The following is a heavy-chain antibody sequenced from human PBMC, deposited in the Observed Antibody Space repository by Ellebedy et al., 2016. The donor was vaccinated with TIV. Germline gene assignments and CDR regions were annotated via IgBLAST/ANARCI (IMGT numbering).Heavy chain of an antibody. D-gene: IGHD1-1*01. CDR1: GFTFSNYA. Sequence: GESLKISXAASGFTFSNYALHWVRQAPGKGLEWVALISYDGTNKYYADSVKGRFTISRDNSKNTLYLQMNSLRGEDTAVYYCARDRGYRSSLYYYYNMDVWGKGTTVTVSS. J-gene: IGHJ6*03. V-gene: IGHV3-30-3*01. CDR2: ISYDGTNK. CDR3: ARDRGYRSSLYYYYNMDV.